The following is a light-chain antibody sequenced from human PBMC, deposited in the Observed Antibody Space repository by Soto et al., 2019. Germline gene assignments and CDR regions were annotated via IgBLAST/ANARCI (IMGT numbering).Light chain of an antibody. J-gene: IGKJ1*01. CDR1: QRISTW. CDR3: QQYNSYSWA. Sequence: DIQMTQSPSTLSASVGDRVTMTCRASQRISTWLAWYQQRAGKAPKLLIYKASNLESGVPSRFSGSGSGTDFTLTISSLQPDDFATYYCQQYNSYSWAFGQGTKVEIK. CDR2: KAS. V-gene: IGKV1-5*03.